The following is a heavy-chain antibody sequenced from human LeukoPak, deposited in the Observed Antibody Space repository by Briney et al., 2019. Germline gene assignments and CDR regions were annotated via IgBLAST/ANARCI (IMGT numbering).Heavy chain of an antibody. CDR2: FTTYNGNT. CDR3: ARDLAPHAYCGGDCRENWFDP. CDR1: GYTFTDFG. J-gene: IGHJ5*02. D-gene: IGHD2-21*02. Sequence: ASVKVSCKTSGYTFTDFGINWVRQAPGQGLEWMGRFTTYNGNTNYAQKFQGRVTMTTDTSTTTAYLEVTSLRSDDTAVYYCARDLAPHAYCGGDCRENWFDPWGQGTLVTVSS. V-gene: IGHV1-18*01.